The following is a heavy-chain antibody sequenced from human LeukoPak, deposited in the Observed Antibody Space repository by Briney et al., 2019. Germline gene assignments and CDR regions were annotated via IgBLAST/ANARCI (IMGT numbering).Heavy chain of an antibody. CDR2: ISGSGGST. D-gene: IGHD2-15*01. J-gene: IGHJ4*02. Sequence: GGSLRLSCAASGFTFSSYAMSWVRQAPGKGLEWVSAISGSGGSTYYADSVKGRFTISRDNSKNTLYLQMNSLRAEDTAVYYCTKDLDIVVDYYFDYWGQGTLVAVSS. V-gene: IGHV3-23*01. CDR3: TKDLDIVVDYYFDY. CDR1: GFTFSSYA.